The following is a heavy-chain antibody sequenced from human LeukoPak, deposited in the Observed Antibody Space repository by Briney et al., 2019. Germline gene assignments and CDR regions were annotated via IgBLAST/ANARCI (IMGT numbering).Heavy chain of an antibody. Sequence: GGSLRLSCAASGFTFSSYAMSWVRQAPGKGLEWVSAISGSGGSTYYADSVKGRFTISRDNSKNTLYLQMNSLRAEDTAVYYCAKRRSRNMITFGGVENWFDPWGQGTLVTVSS. CDR2: ISGSGGST. CDR1: GFTFSSYA. D-gene: IGHD3-16*01. V-gene: IGHV3-23*01. CDR3: AKRRSRNMITFGGVENWFDP. J-gene: IGHJ5*02.